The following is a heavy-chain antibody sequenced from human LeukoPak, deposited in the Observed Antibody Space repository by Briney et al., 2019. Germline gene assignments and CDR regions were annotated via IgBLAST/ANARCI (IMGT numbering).Heavy chain of an antibody. D-gene: IGHD3-3*01. CDR2: IYTTGST. V-gene: IGHV4-61*02. Sequence: SQTLSLTCTVSGDSINSGSFYWSWIRQPAGKGLEWIGRIYTTGSTNYNPSLKSRVTISLDTSKNEFSLKLSSVTAADTAVYYCARDSYYDFWSGYSNYYYYMDVWGEGTTVTVSS. CDR1: GDSINSGSFY. J-gene: IGHJ6*03. CDR3: ARDSYYDFWSGYSNYYYYMDV.